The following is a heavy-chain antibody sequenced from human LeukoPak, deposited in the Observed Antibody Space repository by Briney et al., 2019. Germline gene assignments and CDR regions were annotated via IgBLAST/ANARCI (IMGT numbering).Heavy chain of an antibody. CDR1: GGSISSSSYY. CDR2: IHYSGTT. Sequence: SETLSLTCTVSGGSISSSSYYWVWIRQPPGKGLEWIGSIHYSGTTYYNPSLKSRVTTSVDTSKNQFSLKLSSVTAADTAVYYCARAGCSGGSCYGSRGAFDIWGQGTMVTVSS. CDR3: ARAGCSGGSCYGSRGAFDI. D-gene: IGHD2-15*01. V-gene: IGHV4-39*07. J-gene: IGHJ3*02.